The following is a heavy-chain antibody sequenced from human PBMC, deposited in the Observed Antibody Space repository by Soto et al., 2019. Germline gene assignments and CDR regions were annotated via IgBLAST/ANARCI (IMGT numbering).Heavy chain of an antibody. CDR3: ARGVKGIHY. Sequence: ESGGGLVKPGGSLRLSCAASGFTFSSYSMYWVRQAPGKGLEWVSSISSSSINIYYADSVKGRFTISRDNAKNSLYLQMNSLRADDTAVYYCARGVKGIHYCGQGSLVTVSS. D-gene: IGHD6-13*01. CDR1: GFTFSSYS. CDR2: ISSSSINI. J-gene: IGHJ4*02. V-gene: IGHV3-21*01.